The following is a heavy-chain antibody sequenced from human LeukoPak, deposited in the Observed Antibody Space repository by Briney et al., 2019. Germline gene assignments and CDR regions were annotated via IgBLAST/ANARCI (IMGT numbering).Heavy chain of an antibody. CDR1: GGSISSYY. Sequence: SETLSLTCTVSGGSISSYYWSWIRQPAGKGLEWIGRIYTSGSTNYNPSLKSRVTMSVDTSNNQFSLRLTSVTAADTAVYYCARLPISNAILTGYWPYGFDKWGQGTLVTVSS. CDR2: IYTSGST. J-gene: IGHJ4*02. V-gene: IGHV4-4*07. CDR3: ARLPISNAILTGYWPYGFDK. D-gene: IGHD3-9*01.